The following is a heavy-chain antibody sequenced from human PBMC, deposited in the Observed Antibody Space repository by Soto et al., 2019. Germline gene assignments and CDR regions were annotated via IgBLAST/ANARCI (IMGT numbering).Heavy chain of an antibody. CDR3: ARVRRSSPTVTGGWFDP. CDR1: GFTFSSYW. V-gene: IGHV3-7*01. J-gene: IGHJ5*02. Sequence: GGSLRLSCAASGFTFSSYWMSWVRQAPGKGLEWVANIKQDGSEKYYVDSVKGRFTISRGNAKNSLYLQMNSLRAEDTAVYYCARVRRSSPTVTGGWFDPWGQGTLVTVSS. CDR2: IKQDGSEK. D-gene: IGHD4-17*01.